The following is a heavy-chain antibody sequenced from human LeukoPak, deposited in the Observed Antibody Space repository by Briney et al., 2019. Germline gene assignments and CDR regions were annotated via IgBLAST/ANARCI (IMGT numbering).Heavy chain of an antibody. D-gene: IGHD5/OR15-5a*01. CDR2: IYPGDSDT. V-gene: IGHV5-51*01. CDR1: GYSLTSYW. J-gene: IGHJ6*02. Sequence: GDSLKISCKGSGYSLTSYWIGWVRQMPGKGLEWMGIIYPGDSDTRYSPSFQGQVTISADKSISAAYLQWSSLKASDTAMYYCARQVYTGGTDYYYYGMDVWGQGTTVTVSS. CDR3: ARQVYTGGTDYYYYGMDV.